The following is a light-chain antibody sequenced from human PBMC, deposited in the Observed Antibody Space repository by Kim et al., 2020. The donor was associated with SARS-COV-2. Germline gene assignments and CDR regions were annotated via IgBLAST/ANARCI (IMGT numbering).Light chain of an antibody. CDR3: QSYDNRLSGWV. J-gene: IGLJ3*02. CDR2: VSK. Sequence: QRVTISCTGSTSNIGAGYDVHWYQQLPGTAPRLLIYVSKNRPSGVPDRFSGSKSGTSASLAITGLQAEDEADYYCQSYDNRLSGWVFGGGTQLTVL. V-gene: IGLV1-40*01. CDR1: TSNIGAGYD.